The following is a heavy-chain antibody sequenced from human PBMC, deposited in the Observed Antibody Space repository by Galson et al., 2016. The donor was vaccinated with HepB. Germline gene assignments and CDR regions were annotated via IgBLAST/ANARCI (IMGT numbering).Heavy chain of an antibody. V-gene: IGHV4-39*07. CDR3: ARIFWRYASLWFFDS. D-gene: IGHD3-16*01. CDR1: GGSISSGLHY. J-gene: IGHJ4*02. Sequence: SETLSLTCTVSGGSISSGLHYWGWIRQPPGKGLEWIGSINYSGTTSYNPSLKSRAIISVHMSQDQFSLNLSSVTAADTALYYCARIFWRYASLWFFDSWGQGTLVAVS. CDR2: INYSGTT.